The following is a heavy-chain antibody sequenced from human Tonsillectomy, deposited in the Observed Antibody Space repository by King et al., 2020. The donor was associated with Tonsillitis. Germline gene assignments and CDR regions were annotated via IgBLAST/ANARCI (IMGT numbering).Heavy chain of an antibody. CDR1: GFTFSSYS. CDR3: ARDLDECSSTSCYGASDY. D-gene: IGHD2-2*01. CDR2: ISSSSSYI. V-gene: IGHV3-21*01. J-gene: IGHJ4*02. Sequence: EVQLVESGGGLVKPGGSLRLSCAASGFTFSSYSMNWVRQAPGKGLEWVSSISSSSSYIYYADSVKGRFTISRDNAKNSLYLQMNSLRAEDTAVYYCARDLDECSSTSCYGASDYWGQGTLVTVSS.